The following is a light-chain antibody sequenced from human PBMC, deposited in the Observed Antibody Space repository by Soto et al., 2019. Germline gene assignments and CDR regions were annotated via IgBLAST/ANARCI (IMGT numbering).Light chain of an antibody. J-gene: IGLJ2*01. CDR2: SNN. Sequence: QPVLTQPPSASGTPGQRVTISCSGSSSNIGSNTVNWYQQLPGTAPKLLICSNNQRPSGVPDRFSGSKSGTSASLAISGLQSEDEADYYCAAWDDSLNGVVFGGGTQLTVL. CDR1: SSNIGSNT. V-gene: IGLV1-44*01. CDR3: AAWDDSLNGVV.